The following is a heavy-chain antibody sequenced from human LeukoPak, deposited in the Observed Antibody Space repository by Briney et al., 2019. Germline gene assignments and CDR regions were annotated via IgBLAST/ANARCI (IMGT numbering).Heavy chain of an antibody. V-gene: IGHV1-2*04. CDR1: GYTFTSYG. D-gene: IGHD3-10*01. CDR3: ARARQTSPFQARLSYGSGSRPWDTYYYGMDV. CDR2: INPNSGGT. Sequence: ASVKVSCKASGYTFTSYGISWVRQAPGQGLEWMGWINPNSGGTNYAQKFQGWVTMTRDTSISTAYMELSRLRSDDTAVYYCARARQTSPFQARLSYGSGSRPWDTYYYGMDVWGQGTTVTVSS. J-gene: IGHJ6*02.